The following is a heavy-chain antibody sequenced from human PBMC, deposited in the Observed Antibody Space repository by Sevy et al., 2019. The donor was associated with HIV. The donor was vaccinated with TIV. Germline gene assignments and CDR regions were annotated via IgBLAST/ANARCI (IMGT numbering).Heavy chain of an antibody. CDR1: GFTFSNYN. CDR2: ITGSSNYI. J-gene: IGHJ4*02. V-gene: IGHV3-21*01. Sequence: GGSLRRSCAASGFTFSNYNMNWVRQAPGKGLEWVSSITGSSNYIYYADSLKGRFTASRDNAKNSLYLQMNSLRAEDTAVYYCARDFPVGTTSTFDYWGQGTLVTVSS. CDR3: ARDFPVGTTSTFDY. D-gene: IGHD1-26*01.